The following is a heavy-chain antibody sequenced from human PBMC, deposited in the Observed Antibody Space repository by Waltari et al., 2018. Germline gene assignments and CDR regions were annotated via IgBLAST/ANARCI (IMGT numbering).Heavy chain of an antibody. CDR3: ARDAPHTTPHPDF. D-gene: IGHD1-26*01. V-gene: IGHV1-2*02. CDR2: INPNSGGT. Sequence: QVQLVQSGAEVKKPGASVKVSCKASGYTFTGYYMQWVLQAPGQGLEWMGWINPNSGGTNYAQKFQGRVTMTRDTSIKTVYMELSRLKADDTAVYYCARDAPHTTPHPDFWGQGSLVTVSS. CDR1: GYTFTGYY. J-gene: IGHJ4*02.